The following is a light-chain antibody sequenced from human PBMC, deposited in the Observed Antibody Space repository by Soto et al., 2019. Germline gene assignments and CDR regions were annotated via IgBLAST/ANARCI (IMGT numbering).Light chain of an antibody. Sequence: EIVLTQSPGTLSLSPGERATLSCRASQSVSSSYLAWYQREPGQAPRLLIYDASNRATGIPARFSGSGSGTDFTLTISSLEPEDFAVYYCQQYGSSPLISFGQGTRLEIK. CDR1: QSVSSSY. CDR2: DAS. V-gene: IGKV3-20*01. J-gene: IGKJ5*01. CDR3: QQYGSSPLIS.